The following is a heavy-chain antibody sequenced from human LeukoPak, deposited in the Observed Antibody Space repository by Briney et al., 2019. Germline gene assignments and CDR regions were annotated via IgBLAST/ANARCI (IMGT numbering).Heavy chain of an antibody. V-gene: IGHV3-48*01. D-gene: IGHD1-14*01. CDR2: IDSSSGTI. CDR3: ARDPPRRYDY. Sequence: PGGSLRLSCAASGFTFSDYSMNWVRQAPGKGLEWTSYIDSSSGTIYYADSVKGRFTISRDNAKNSLYLQMNSLRAEDTAVYYCARDPPRRYDYWGQGTLVTVSS. J-gene: IGHJ4*02. CDR1: GFTFSDYS.